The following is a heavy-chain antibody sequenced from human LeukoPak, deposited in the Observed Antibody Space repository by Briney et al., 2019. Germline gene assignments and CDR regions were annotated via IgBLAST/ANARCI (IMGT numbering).Heavy chain of an antibody. V-gene: IGHV1-69*13. J-gene: IGHJ6*03. Sequence: SVKVSCKASGGTFSSYAISWVRQAPGQGLEWMGGIIPIFGTANYAQKFQGRVTITADESTSTAYMELSSLRSEDTAMYYCARHGPIAAAGKEPYYYYYMDVWGKGTTVTVSS. D-gene: IGHD6-13*01. CDR3: ARHGPIAAAGKEPYYYYYMDV. CDR1: GGTFSSYA. CDR2: IIPIFGTA.